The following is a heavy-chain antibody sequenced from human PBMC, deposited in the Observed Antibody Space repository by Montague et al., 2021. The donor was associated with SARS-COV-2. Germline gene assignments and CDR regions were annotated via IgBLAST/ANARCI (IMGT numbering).Heavy chain of an antibody. J-gene: IGHJ4*02. D-gene: IGHD3-22*01. V-gene: IGHV3-23*01. CDR3: AKHSSGYKRDFEY. CDR1: GFIFSNYA. Sequence: SLRLSCAASGFIFSNYAMSWVRQAPGKVLEWVSAISTTGYSTFXXXSXXGRFTISRDNSKNTLYLQMNSLRAEDTAVYYCAKHSSGYKRDFEYWGQGTLVTVSS. CDR2: ISTTGYST.